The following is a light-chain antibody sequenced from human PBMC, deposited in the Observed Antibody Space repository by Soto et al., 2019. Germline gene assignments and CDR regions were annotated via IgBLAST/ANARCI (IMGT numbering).Light chain of an antibody. CDR3: QQYNRYSPWA. V-gene: IGKV1-5*03. J-gene: IGKJ1*01. Sequence: DIQMTQSPSTLSASVGDRVTITCRASQSISSWLAWYQQKPGKAPKLLIYKASSLESGVPSRFSGSGSGTEFTLTISSLQPDDFAIYYCQQYNRYSPWAFGQGTKVDI. CDR1: QSISSW. CDR2: KAS.